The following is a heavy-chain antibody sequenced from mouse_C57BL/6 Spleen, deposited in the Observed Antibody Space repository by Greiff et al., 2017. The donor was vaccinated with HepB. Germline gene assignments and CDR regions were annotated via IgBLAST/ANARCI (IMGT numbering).Heavy chain of an antibody. CDR1: GYSITSGYD. Sequence: EVQLQESGPGMVKPSQSLSLTCTVTGYSITSGYDWHWIRHFPGNKLEWMGYISYSGSTNYNPSLKSRISITHDTSKNHFFLKLNSVTTEDTATYYCARGDLGYFDYWGQGTTLTVSS. CDR2: ISYSGST. J-gene: IGHJ2*01. V-gene: IGHV3-1*01. CDR3: ARGDLGYFDY.